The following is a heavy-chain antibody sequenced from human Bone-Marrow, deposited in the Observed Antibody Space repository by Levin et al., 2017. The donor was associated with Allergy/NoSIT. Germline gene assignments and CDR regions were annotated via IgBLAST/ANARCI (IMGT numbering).Heavy chain of an antibody. J-gene: IGHJ6*02. V-gene: IGHV4-31*03. CDR2: IFYSGSA. D-gene: IGHD3-22*01. Sequence: SPTLSLTCTVSGGSIRSGTYNWNWIRQLPGKGLEWIGYIFYSGSAYYNTSLKSRMSMSVDTSKNQFSLILTSVTAADTAVYYCAREVTYDSRGFPFYAMDVWGQGTTVTVSS. CDR3: AREVTYDSRGFPFYAMDV. CDR1: GGSIRSGTYN.